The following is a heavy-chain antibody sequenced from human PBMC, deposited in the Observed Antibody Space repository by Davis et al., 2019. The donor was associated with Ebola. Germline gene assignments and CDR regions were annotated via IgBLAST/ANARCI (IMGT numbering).Heavy chain of an antibody. D-gene: IGHD6-19*01. CDR1: GFTFDDHA. CDR2: ISWNSGKI. V-gene: IGHV3-9*01. Sequence: PGGSLRLSCAASGFTFDDHAMHWVRQAPGKGLEWVSGISWNSGKIGYADSVKGRFTISRDNAKSSLYLQMNSLRDEETAVYYCARVRGSGWRFDYWGQGTLVSVSS. J-gene: IGHJ4*02. CDR3: ARVRGSGWRFDY.